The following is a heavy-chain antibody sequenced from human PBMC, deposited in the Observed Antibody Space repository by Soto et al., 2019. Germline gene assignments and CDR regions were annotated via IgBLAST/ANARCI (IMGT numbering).Heavy chain of an antibody. D-gene: IGHD6-13*01. CDR1: VDRSSIYA. CDR2: ISGSGGST. CDR3: TRDRGGAARTFDP. Sequence: AGTFSISCSGFVDRSSIYAGGGARRDHGTGLEWVSAISGSGGSTSYADSGKGRFIISRDNSKNTLYLQIISLRAEEKAVVYYWTRDRGGAARTFDPWGPGTLVTVSS. J-gene: IGHJ5*02. V-gene: IGHV3-23*01.